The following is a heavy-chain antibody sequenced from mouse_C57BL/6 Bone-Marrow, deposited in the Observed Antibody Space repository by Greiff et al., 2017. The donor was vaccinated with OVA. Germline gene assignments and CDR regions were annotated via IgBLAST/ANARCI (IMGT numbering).Heavy chain of an antibody. CDR2: ISSGSSTI. J-gene: IGHJ2*01. CDR3: ARDYRKFFDY. D-gene: IGHD2-14*01. CDR1: GFTFSDYG. V-gene: IGHV5-17*01. Sequence: DVKLEESGGGLVKPGGSLKLSCAASGFTFSDYGMHWVRQAPEKGLEWVAYISSGSSTIYYADTVKGRFTISRDNAKNTLFLQMTSLRSEDTAMYYCARDYRKFFDYWGQGTTLTVSS.